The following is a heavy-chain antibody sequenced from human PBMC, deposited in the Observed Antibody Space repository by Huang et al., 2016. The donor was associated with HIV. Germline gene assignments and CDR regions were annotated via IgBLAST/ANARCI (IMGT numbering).Heavy chain of an antibody. D-gene: IGHD3-3*01. Sequence: QMQLQQRGAGLLKPSETLSLTCGVSGGSFTGNYLTWIRQAPGKGLEWIGEVNASGVTNYNPSLNGRVTISLDKSNRELSLNLRSVTAADTAVYYCARQWTILEWLLGLDVWGQGTTVIVSS. CDR1: GGSFTGNY. J-gene: IGHJ6*02. CDR2: VNASGVT. V-gene: IGHV4-34*02. CDR3: ARQWTILEWLLGLDV.